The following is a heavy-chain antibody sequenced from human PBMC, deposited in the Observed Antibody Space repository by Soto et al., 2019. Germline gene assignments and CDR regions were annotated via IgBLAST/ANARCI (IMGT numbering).Heavy chain of an antibody. CDR2: IIPIFGTA. V-gene: IGHV1-69*13. D-gene: IGHD2-2*02. Sequence: VRVSCKASGRTVSSYANSCVRQAPGQVLEWMGGIIPIFGTANYAQKFQGRVTITADESTSTAYMELSSLRSEDTAVYYCARGMGYCSSTSCYTPAEFYYYYGMDVWGQGTTVTVSS. CDR1: GRTVSSYA. J-gene: IGHJ6*02. CDR3: ARGMGYCSSTSCYTPAEFYYYYGMDV.